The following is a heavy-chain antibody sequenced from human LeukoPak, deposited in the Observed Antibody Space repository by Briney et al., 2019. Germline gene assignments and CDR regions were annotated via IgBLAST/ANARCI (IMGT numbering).Heavy chain of an antibody. CDR2: ISGSSSYI. J-gene: IGHJ4*02. D-gene: IGHD4-17*01. V-gene: IGHV3-21*01. Sequence: GGSLRLSCAASGFTFSSYSVIWVRQAPGKGLEWVSSISGSSSYIYYADSVEGRFTISRDNARNSLYLQMNSLRAEDTAVYYCARADYGDYRREYYFDYWGQGTLVTVSS. CDR1: GFTFSSYS. CDR3: ARADYGDYRREYYFDY.